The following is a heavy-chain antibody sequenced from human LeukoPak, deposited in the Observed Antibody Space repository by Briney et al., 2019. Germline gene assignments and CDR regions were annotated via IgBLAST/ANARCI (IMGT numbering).Heavy chain of an antibody. CDR3: ARAHYYGSGSYDGWFDP. J-gene: IGHJ5*02. CDR2: IYYSGST. Sequence: ASETLSLTCTVSGGSISSSSYYWGWIRQPPGKGLEWIGSIYYSGSTYYNPSLKSRVTISVDTSKNQFSLKLSSVTAADTAVYYCARAHYYGSGSYDGWFDPWGQGTLVTVSS. D-gene: IGHD3-10*01. V-gene: IGHV4-39*07. CDR1: GGSISSSSYY.